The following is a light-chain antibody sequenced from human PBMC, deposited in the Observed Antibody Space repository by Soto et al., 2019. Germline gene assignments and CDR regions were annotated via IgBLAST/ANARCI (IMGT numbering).Light chain of an antibody. CDR3: QVWDSSLVV. CDR2: RDT. V-gene: IGLV3-9*01. Sequence: SYELTQPLSVSVALGQTAKITCGGNNIGSKNVHWYQQKPGQAPVVVFYRDTNRPSGIPERFSGSSSGNTATLTISRAQAGDEADYYCQVWDSSLVVFGGGTKLTVL. J-gene: IGLJ2*01. CDR1: NIGSKN.